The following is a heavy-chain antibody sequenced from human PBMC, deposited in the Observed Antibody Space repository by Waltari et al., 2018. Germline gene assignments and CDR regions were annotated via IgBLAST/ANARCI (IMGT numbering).Heavy chain of an antibody. J-gene: IGHJ4*02. D-gene: IGHD3-3*01. Sequence: QVQLVQSGAEVKKPGSSVKVSCKASGGTFSSYAISWVRQAPGQGLEWMGGSIPSCGTANYAQKFQGRVTITADKSTSTAYMELSSLRSEDTAVYYCARGSDFWSGYFTYWGQGTLVTVSS. CDR1: GGTFSSYA. CDR3: ARGSDFWSGYFTY. CDR2: SIPSCGTA. V-gene: IGHV1-69*14.